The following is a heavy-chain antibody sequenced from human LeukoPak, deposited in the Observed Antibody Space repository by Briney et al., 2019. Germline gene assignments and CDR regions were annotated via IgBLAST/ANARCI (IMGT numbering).Heavy chain of an antibody. CDR2: INPDQGDT. CDR3: ARFSRGHLRESDV. J-gene: IGHJ4*02. V-gene: IGHV1-2*02. Sequence: ASVNVSCKASGYTLTGYYVHWVRQAPGQGLEWMGWINPDQGDTNYAQKFQGRVTMTRDTSIDTAYMDLTRLRSDDTAIYYCARFSRGHLRESDVWGQGSLVTVSS. D-gene: IGHD2-2*01. CDR1: GYTLTGYY.